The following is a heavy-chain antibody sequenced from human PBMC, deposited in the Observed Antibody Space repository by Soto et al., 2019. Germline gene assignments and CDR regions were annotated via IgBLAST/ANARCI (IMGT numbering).Heavy chain of an antibody. CDR2: IWYDESNE. Sequence: PGGSLRLSCAASGFIFSNFGMHWGRQGPGKGLEWVAVIWYDESNEYYADSVKGRFTISKDNSKSTLYLQMNSLRAEDTAVYYCARDDIPGIAVSTYGMDVWGQGTTVTVSS. D-gene: IGHD6-19*01. CDR3: ARDDIPGIAVSTYGMDV. J-gene: IGHJ6*02. CDR1: GFIFSNFG. V-gene: IGHV3-33*01.